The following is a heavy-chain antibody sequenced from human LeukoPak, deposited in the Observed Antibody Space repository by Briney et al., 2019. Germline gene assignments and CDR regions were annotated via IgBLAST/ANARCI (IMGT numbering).Heavy chain of an antibody. Sequence: GGSLRLSCAASGFTFSSYAMNWVRQAPGKGLEWVSAISGSGGGTYSADSVKGRFTISRDNSKNTLYLQMNSLRVEDTAVYFCAKCLLLRSDDYAPFDYWGQGTLVTVSS. CDR3: AKCLLLRSDDYAPFDY. D-gene: IGHD4-17*01. CDR2: ISGSGGGT. J-gene: IGHJ4*02. CDR1: GFTFSSYA. V-gene: IGHV3-23*01.